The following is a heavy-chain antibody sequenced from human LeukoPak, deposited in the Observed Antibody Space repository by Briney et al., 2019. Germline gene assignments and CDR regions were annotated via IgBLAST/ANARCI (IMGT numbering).Heavy chain of an antibody. J-gene: IGHJ4*02. V-gene: IGHV3-7*03. D-gene: IGHD3-9*01. CDR1: GFSFGTYW. Sequence: GGSLRLSRAASGFSFGTYWMTWVRQAPGKGLEWVANIKQNGDEEFYADSVKGRFTISRDNAKNSLYLQMHSLRGEDTAVYYCARARYFDWLVGDFWGQGTLVTVSS. CDR3: ARARYFDWLVGDF. CDR2: IKQNGDEE.